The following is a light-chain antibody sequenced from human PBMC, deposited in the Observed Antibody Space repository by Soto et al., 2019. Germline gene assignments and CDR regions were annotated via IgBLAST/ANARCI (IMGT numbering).Light chain of an antibody. CDR1: QNINNY. CDR2: DAS. Sequence: DIQMTQSQSSLSSSVIERFTITFQASQNINNYLNWYQQKPGRAPKLLIYDASNLEAGVPSRFRGSGSGTDFTFTISRLQPEDIATYYCQQYENLPTFGHGTRLEN. J-gene: IGKJ5*01. V-gene: IGKV1-33*01. CDR3: QQYENLPT.